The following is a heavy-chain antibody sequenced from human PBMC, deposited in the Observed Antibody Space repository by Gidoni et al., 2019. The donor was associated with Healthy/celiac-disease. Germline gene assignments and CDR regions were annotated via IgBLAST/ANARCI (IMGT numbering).Heavy chain of an antibody. Sequence: VQLQQLGAGLLNPSETLSPTCAVYGGSFSGYYWSWIRQPPGTGLEWIGEINHSGSTNYNPSLKSRVTISVDTSKNQFSLKLSAVIAADTAVYYCAREWQLLDYWGQGTLVTVSS. CDR3: AREWQLLDY. CDR1: GGSFSGYY. CDR2: INHSGST. V-gene: IGHV4-34*01. J-gene: IGHJ4*02. D-gene: IGHD6-13*01.